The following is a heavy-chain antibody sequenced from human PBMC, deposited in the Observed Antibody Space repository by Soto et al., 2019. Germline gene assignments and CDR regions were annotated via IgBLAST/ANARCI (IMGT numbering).Heavy chain of an antibody. Sequence: ASVKVSCKASGYTFTSYGISWVRQAPGQGLEWMGWISAYNGNTNYAQKLQGRVTMTTDTSTSAAYMELRSLGSDDTAVYYCARAIYDSSGYPEALYYYGMDVWGQGTTVTVSS. D-gene: IGHD3-22*01. CDR1: GYTFTSYG. CDR3: ARAIYDSSGYPEALYYYGMDV. CDR2: ISAYNGNT. V-gene: IGHV1-18*01. J-gene: IGHJ6*02.